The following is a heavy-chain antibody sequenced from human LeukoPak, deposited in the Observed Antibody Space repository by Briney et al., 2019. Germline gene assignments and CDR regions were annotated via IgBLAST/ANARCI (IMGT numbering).Heavy chain of an antibody. J-gene: IGHJ3*02. Sequence: GESLKISCEGSGYRFTSYWIGWVRQMPGKGLEWMGIIYPGDSDTRYSPSFQGQVTISADKSISTAYLQWSSLKASDTAMYYCARPPVATAVDAFDIWGQGTMVTVSS. D-gene: IGHD5-12*01. CDR3: ARPPVATAVDAFDI. CDR2: IYPGDSDT. V-gene: IGHV5-51*01. CDR1: GYRFTSYW.